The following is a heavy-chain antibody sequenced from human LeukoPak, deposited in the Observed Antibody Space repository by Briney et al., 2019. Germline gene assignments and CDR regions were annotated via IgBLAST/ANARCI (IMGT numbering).Heavy chain of an antibody. D-gene: IGHD3-22*01. V-gene: IGHV1-24*01. J-gene: IGHJ5*02. CDR3: ATDRGGYYPNWFDP. Sequence: SVTVSCKVSGYTLTELSMHWVRQAPGKGLEWMGGFDPEDGETIYAQTFQGRVNMTEDTSTDTAYMELSSLRSEDTAVYYCATDRGGYYPNWFDPWGQGTLVTVSS. CDR2: FDPEDGET. CDR1: GYTLTELS.